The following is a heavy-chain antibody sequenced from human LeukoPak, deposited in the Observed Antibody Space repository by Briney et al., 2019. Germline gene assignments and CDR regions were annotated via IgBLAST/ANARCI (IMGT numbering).Heavy chain of an antibody. CDR3: ARVFWEQQLRWFDP. CDR2: TYYRSKWYN. D-gene: IGHD6-13*01. J-gene: IGHJ5*02. Sequence: SQTISLTCAISGDSVSSKSVAWNWIRQSPSRGFEWLGRTYYRSKWYNDYAVSVQSRITINPDTSKNQFSLHLNSVTPEDTAVYYCARVFWEQQLRWFDPWGQGTLVIVSS. V-gene: IGHV6-1*01. CDR1: GDSVSSKSVA.